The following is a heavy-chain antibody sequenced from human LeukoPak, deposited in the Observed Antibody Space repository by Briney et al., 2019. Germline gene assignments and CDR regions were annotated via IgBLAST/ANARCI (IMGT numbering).Heavy chain of an antibody. CDR3: ARETYYYGSGGDY. V-gene: IGHV1-46*01. J-gene: IGHJ4*02. Sequence: ASVKVSCKASGYTFTSYYMHWVRQAPGQGLEWMGIINPSGGSTSYAQKFQGRVTMTRDMSTSTVYMELRSLRSDDTAVYYCARETYYYGSGGDYWGQGTLVTVSS. D-gene: IGHD3-10*01. CDR1: GYTFTSYY. CDR2: INPSGGST.